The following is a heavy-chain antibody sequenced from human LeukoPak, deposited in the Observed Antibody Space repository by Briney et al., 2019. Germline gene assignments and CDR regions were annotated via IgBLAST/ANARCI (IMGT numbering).Heavy chain of an antibody. CDR1: GGTFSSYA. CDR2: IIPIFGTA. J-gene: IGHJ6*02. V-gene: IGHV1-69*13. Sequence: SVKVSCKASGGTFSSYAISWVRQAPGQGLEWMGGIIPIFGTANYAQKFQGRVTITADESTSTAYMELSSLRSEDTAVYYCARIVTGICSSTSCYAGYYYYGMDVWGQGTTVTVSS. CDR3: ARIVTGICSSTSCYAGYYYYGMDV. D-gene: IGHD2-2*01.